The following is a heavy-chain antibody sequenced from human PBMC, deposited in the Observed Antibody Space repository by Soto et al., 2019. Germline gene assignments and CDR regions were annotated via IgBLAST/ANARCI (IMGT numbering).Heavy chain of an antibody. V-gene: IGHV3-30-3*01. J-gene: IGHJ3*02. CDR1: GFTFSSYA. CDR2: ISYDGSNK. CDR3: ARHQLELFAFDI. D-gene: IGHD1-7*01. Sequence: PGGSLRRSCAASGFTFSSYAMHWVRQAPGKGLEWVAVISYDGSNKYYADSVKGRFTISRDHSKNTLYLQMNSLRAEDTAVYYCARHQLELFAFDIGGQGTMVTVSS.